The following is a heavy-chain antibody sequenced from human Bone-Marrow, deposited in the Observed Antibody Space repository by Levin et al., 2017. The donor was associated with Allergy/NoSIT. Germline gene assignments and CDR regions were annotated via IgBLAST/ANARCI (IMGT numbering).Heavy chain of an antibody. CDR3: AKAREGWNFPDPAGH. CDR1: GFTFSHYG. D-gene: IGHD1-7*01. J-gene: IGHJ4*02. V-gene: IGHV3-30*18. Sequence: GGSLRLSCAASGFTFSHYGMHWVRQAPGKGLEWVAVISYDGSLNYDYADSVKGRFTISRDNSRNTLYLQMDSLRPEDTAVYYCAKAREGWNFPDPAGHWGQGTQVTVSS. CDR2: ISYDGSLNY.